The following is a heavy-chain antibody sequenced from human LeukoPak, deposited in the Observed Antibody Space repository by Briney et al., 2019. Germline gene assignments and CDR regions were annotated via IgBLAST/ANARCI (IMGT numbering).Heavy chain of an antibody. CDR3: AKDMRTRNNRPNGGMDV. V-gene: IGHV3-66*01. D-gene: IGHD1-14*01. CDR1: GFTVSSNY. CDR2: IYSGGST. Sequence: PGGSLRLSCAASGFTVSSNYMRWVRQAPGKGLEWVSVIYSGGSTYYADSVKGRFTISRDNSKNTLYLQMNSLRAEDTAVYYCAKDMRTRNNRPNGGMDVWGQGTTVTVSS. J-gene: IGHJ6*02.